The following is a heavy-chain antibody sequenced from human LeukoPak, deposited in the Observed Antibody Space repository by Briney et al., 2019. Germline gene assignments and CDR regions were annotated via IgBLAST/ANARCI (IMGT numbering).Heavy chain of an antibody. CDR2: IKQDGSEK. CDR3: ASDRTPYCGGDCYFDY. J-gene: IGHJ4*02. Sequence: GGSLRLSCAASGFTFSSYWMSWVRQAPGKGLEWVANIKQDGSEKYYVDSVKGRFTISRDNAKNSLYLQMNSLRAEDTAVYYCASDRTPYCGGDCYFDYWGQGTLVTVS. CDR1: GFTFSSYW. D-gene: IGHD2-21*02. V-gene: IGHV3-7*01.